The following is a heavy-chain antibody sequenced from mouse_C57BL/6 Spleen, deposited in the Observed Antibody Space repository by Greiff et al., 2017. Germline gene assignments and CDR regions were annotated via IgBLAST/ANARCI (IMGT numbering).Heavy chain of an antibody. V-gene: IGHV1-67*01. J-gene: IGHJ1*03. D-gene: IGHD3-2*02. Sequence: QVQLQQSGPELVRPGVSVKISCQGSGYTFTDYAMHWVKQSHAKSLEWIGVISTYYGDASYNQKFKDKATMTVDKSSSTAYMELARLTSEDSAVYYCARKDSSGGDFDGWGTGTTVTVSS. CDR2: ISTYYGDA. CDR1: GYTFTDYA. CDR3: ARKDSSGGDFDG.